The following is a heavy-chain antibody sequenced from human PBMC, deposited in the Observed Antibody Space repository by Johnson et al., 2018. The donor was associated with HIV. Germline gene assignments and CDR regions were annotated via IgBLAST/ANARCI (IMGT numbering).Heavy chain of an antibody. D-gene: IGHD5-18*01. J-gene: IGHJ3*02. Sequence: MQLVESGGGLVQPGGSLRLSCAASGFTFSSYWMHWVRQAPGKGLEWVANIKQDGSEKYYVDSVKGRFTISRDNAKSSLYLQMNSLRAEDTAFYYCARGFEDTATGDDAFDIWGQGTMVTVSS. CDR2: IKQDGSEK. V-gene: IGHV3-7*05. CDR1: GFTFSSYW. CDR3: ARGFEDTATGDDAFDI.